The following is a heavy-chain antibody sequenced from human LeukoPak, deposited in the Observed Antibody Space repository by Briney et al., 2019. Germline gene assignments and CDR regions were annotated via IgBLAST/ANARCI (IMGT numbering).Heavy chain of an antibody. CDR1: GYTFTGYY. V-gene: IGHV1-2*02. CDR2: INPNSGGT. J-gene: IGHJ6*03. Sequence: GASVKVSCKASGYTFTGYYMHWVRRAPGQGLEWMGWINPNSGGTNYAQKFQGRVTMTRDTSISTAYMELSRLRSDDTAVYYCVRGPIVVVPAAISPYYYYYYMDVWGKGTTVTVSS. D-gene: IGHD2-2*01. CDR3: VRGPIVVVPAAISPYYYYYYMDV.